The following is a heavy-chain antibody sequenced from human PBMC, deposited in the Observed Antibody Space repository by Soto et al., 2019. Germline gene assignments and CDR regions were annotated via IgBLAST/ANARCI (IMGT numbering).Heavy chain of an antibody. V-gene: IGHV4-39*01. CDR1: GGSISSSSYY. J-gene: IGHJ4*02. CDR2: IYYSGST. D-gene: IGHD2-2*01. CDR3: ARYSLYRLLSWHFDY. Sequence: QLQLQESGPGLVKPSETLSLTCTVSGGSISSSSYYWGWIRQPPGKGLEWIGSIYYSGSTYYNPSLKRPVTISVATSKNQFSLKLSSVTAADTAVYYCARYSLYRLLSWHFDYWGQGTLVTVSS.